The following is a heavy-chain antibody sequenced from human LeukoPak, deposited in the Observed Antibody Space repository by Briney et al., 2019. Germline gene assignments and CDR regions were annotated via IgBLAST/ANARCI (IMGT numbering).Heavy chain of an antibody. CDR2: ISGSGGST. CDR1: GFTFSSHA. V-gene: IGHV3-23*01. Sequence: PGGSLRLSCAASGFTFSSHAMSWVRQAPGKGLEWVSAISGSGGSTYYADSVKGRFTISRDNSKNTLYLQMNSLRAEDTAVYYCAKDPGGYSYGFFDYWGQGTLVTVSS. D-gene: IGHD5-18*01. J-gene: IGHJ4*02. CDR3: AKDPGGYSYGFFDY.